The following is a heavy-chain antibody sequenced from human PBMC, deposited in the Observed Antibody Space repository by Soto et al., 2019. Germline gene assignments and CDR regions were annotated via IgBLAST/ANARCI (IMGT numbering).Heavy chain of an antibody. D-gene: IGHD2-21*01. J-gene: IGHJ6*02. Sequence: QVQLVQSGAEVKKPGSSVKVSCKASGGTFSSYAISWVRQAPGQGLEWMGGIIPIFGTANYAQKFQGRVTITADESTRTAYRKRGSWRPGNRPVYDGARDQGGPYGGGECAFYQGLDVWGQGPTVTVSS. CDR1: GGTFSSYA. CDR3: ARDQGGPYGGGECAFYQGLDV. V-gene: IGHV1-69*01. CDR2: IIPIFGTA.